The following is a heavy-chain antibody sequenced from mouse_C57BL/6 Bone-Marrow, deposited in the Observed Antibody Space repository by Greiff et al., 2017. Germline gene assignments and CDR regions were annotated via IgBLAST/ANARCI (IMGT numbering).Heavy chain of an antibody. V-gene: IGHV1-55*01. CDR3: ARLVTTVVATYWYFDV. J-gene: IGHJ1*03. CDR2: IYPGSGST. Sequence: QVQLQQPGAELVKPGASVKMSCKASGYTFTSYWITWVKQRPGQGLEWIGDIYPGSGSTNYNEKFQSKATLTVDTSSSTAYMQLSSLTSEDSAVYYCARLVTTVVATYWYFDVWGTGTTVTVSS. D-gene: IGHD1-1*01. CDR1: GYTFTSYW.